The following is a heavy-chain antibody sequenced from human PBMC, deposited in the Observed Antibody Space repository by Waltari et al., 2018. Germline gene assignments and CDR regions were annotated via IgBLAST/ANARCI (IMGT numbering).Heavy chain of an antibody. Sequence: QVQLQESGPGLVKPSETLSRPCTDCGGSISSHYWRWIRQAPGKGLEWIGNVYYGAHTNHNSPLKSRVTISVDTSTNQFYLRLRSVTAADTAVYYCARAAAVVMYFDYWGQGTLVTVSS. CDR2: VYYGAHT. CDR1: GGSISSHY. V-gene: IGHV4-59*11. D-gene: IGHD2-15*01. J-gene: IGHJ4*02. CDR3: ARAAAVVMYFDY.